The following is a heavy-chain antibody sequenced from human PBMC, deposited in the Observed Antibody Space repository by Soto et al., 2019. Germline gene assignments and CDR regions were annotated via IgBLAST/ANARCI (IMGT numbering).Heavy chain of an antibody. CDR3: ARGQEGIVATH. V-gene: IGHV4-34*01. J-gene: IGHJ4*02. CDR2: IKDGGST. Sequence: QVQLQQWGAGLLKPSETLSLTCAVNGGSLTGYYWSWIRQPPGKGLEWIGEIKDGGSTNYSPSLRGRATISSDTANVQFSRKLNSVTAADPAVYYCARGQEGIVATHWDQGALVTVSS. CDR1: GGSLTGYY. D-gene: IGHD5-12*01.